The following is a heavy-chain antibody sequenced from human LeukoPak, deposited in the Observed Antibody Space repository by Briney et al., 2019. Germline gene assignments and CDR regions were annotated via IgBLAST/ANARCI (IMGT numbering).Heavy chain of an antibody. V-gene: IGHV1-24*01. CDR1: GYTLTELS. Sequence: WASVKVSCKVSGYTLTELSMHWVRQAPGKGLEWMGGFDPEDGETIYAQKFQGRVTMTEDTSTDTAYMELSSLRSEGTAVYYCATSEANYDSSGYYYYWGQGTLVTVSS. D-gene: IGHD3-22*01. CDR3: ATSEANYDSSGYYYY. J-gene: IGHJ4*02. CDR2: FDPEDGET.